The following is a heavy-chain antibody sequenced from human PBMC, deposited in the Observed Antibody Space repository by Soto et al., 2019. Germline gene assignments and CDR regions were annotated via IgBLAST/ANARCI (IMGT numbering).Heavy chain of an antibody. D-gene: IGHD6-13*01. Sequence: PGGSLRLSCAASGITFSNAWMNWVRQAPGKELEYIGRIRSKTDGGTTEYAAPVEGRFTISRDDSKNTLYLQMGGLKTEDTAVYYCTTTRPGTNVFDNWGQGTLVTVSS. CDR1: GITFSNAW. V-gene: IGHV3-15*01. J-gene: IGHJ3*02. CDR2: IRSKTDGGTT. CDR3: TTTRPGTNVFDN.